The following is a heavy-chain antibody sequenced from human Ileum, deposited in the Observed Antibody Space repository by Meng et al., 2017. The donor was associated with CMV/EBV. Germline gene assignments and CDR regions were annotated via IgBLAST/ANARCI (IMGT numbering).Heavy chain of an antibody. J-gene: IGHJ4*02. Sequence: LDCGVSGFSFRDHYMDWVRQTPGKGLEWLGRSRNEDYSYTTEYAPSVRGRFFISRDVSKNSLDLQMNSLTTEDTAVYYCARAPGHDYWGQGSLVTVSS. CDR3: ARAPGHDY. CDR1: GFSFRDHY. CDR2: SRNEDYSYTT. V-gene: IGHV3-72*01.